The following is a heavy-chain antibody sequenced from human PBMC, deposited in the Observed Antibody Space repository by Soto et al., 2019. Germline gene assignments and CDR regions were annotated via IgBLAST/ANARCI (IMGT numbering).Heavy chain of an antibody. CDR3: ARGGDASTPLDS. Sequence: QVHPVQSGAEVKKPGASVTVSCKPSSYSFSSSGVTWVRQAPGLGLEWVGWINPDNRTTHYAPMVHGRVTMTTDTTTFTAYMELRSLTSDDTAVYYCARGGDASTPLDSWGQGTLVTVSS. V-gene: IGHV1-18*01. CDR2: INPDNRTT. D-gene: IGHD3-16*01. J-gene: IGHJ4*02. CDR1: SYSFSSSG.